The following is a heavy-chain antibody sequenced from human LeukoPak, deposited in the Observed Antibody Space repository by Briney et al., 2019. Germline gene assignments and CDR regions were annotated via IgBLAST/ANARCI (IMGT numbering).Heavy chain of an antibody. Sequence: PSETLSLTCAVYGGSLSNYYWSWIRQPPGKGLEWIGDINHNGSTKFNPSLKSRVTILVDMSKSQFSLELRSVTAADTAVYYCARGPASGSDFAWFDPWGQGTLVTVSS. J-gene: IGHJ5*02. D-gene: IGHD3-10*01. CDR2: INHNGST. CDR1: GGSLSNYY. CDR3: ARGPASGSDFAWFDP. V-gene: IGHV4-34*01.